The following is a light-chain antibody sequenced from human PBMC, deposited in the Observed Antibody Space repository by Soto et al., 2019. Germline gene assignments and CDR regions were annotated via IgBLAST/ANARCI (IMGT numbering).Light chain of an antibody. J-gene: IGKJ5*01. CDR3: QQADSFPSIT. CDR1: QDISGW. V-gene: IGKV1D-12*01. CDR2: AAS. Sequence: DLQMTQSPSSVSASVGDRVTFTCRASQDISGWLAWYQQKPGRAPKLLIYAASTLENGVPSRFSGSGSGTDFTLTISSLQPEDSATYFCQQADSFPSITFGQGTRLEI.